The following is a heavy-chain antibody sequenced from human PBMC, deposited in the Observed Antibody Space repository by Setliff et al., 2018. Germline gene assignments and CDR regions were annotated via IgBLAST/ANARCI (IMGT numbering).Heavy chain of an antibody. Sequence: SATLSLTCTVSGGSISSSDFYWGWIRQPPGKGLEWIGSIYYSGTTYYNPSLKSPVTISIDTSKNQFSLKLSSVTAADTAIYYCARAHTWSLPNDNSGYPGWFDPWGQGTLVTVSS. D-gene: IGHD3-22*01. CDR1: GGSISSSDFY. CDR2: IYYSGTT. CDR3: ARAHTWSLPNDNSGYPGWFDP. J-gene: IGHJ5*02. V-gene: IGHV4-39*01.